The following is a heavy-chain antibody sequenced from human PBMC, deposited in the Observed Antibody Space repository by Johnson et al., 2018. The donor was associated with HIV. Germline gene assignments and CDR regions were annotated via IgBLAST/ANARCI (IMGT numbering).Heavy chain of an antibody. Sequence: VQLVESGGGLVQPGGSLRLSCAASGLTVSSNYMNWVRQAPGKGLEWVSIIYSAGRTFYADSVKGRFTISRDNSENTVFLQMNSLRSEDTAVYFCAKLNPVDDSFDLWGQGTMVTVSS. D-gene: IGHD2-15*01. CDR3: AKLNPVDDSFDL. CDR2: IYSAGRT. CDR1: GLTVSSNY. J-gene: IGHJ3*01. V-gene: IGHV3-66*02.